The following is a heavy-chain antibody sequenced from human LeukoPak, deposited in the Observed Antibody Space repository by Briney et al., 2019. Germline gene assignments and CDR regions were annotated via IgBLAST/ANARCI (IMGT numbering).Heavy chain of an antibody. D-gene: IGHD3-3*01. CDR3: ARDINPWSGYSGFDY. CDR2: TYYTSKWYN. CDR1: GDSVSSNRAT. J-gene: IGHJ4*02. V-gene: IGHV6-1*01. Sequence: SQTLSLTCAISGDSVSSNRATWNWIRQSPSRGLEWLGSTYYTSKWYNDYAVSVKSRITINPDTSKNQFSLQLNSVTPEDTALYYCARDINPWSGYSGFDYWGQGTLVTVSS.